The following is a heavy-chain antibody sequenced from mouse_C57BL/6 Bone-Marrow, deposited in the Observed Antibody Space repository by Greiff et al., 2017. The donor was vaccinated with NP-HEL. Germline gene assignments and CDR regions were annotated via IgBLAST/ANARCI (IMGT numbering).Heavy chain of an antibody. V-gene: IGHV1-82*01. CDR1: GYAFSSSW. Sequence: VQLQQSGPELVKPGASVKISCKASGYAFSSSWMNWVKQRPGKGLEWIGRIYPGDGDTNYNGKFKGKATLTADKSSSTAYMQLSSLTSEDSAVYYCARRGYGNSYYAMDYWGQGTSVTVSS. CDR2: IYPGDGDT. D-gene: IGHD2-10*02. CDR3: ARRGYGNSYYAMDY. J-gene: IGHJ4*01.